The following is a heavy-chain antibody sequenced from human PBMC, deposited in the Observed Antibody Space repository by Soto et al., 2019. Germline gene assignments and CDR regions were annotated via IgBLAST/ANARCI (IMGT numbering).Heavy chain of an antibody. CDR1: GFTFSSYA. CDR2: ISYDGSNK. J-gene: IGHJ4*02. V-gene: IGHV3-30-3*01. CDR3: ARDSSGSYNFDY. D-gene: IGHD1-26*01. Sequence: QVQLVESGGGVVQPGRSLRLSCAASGFTFSSYAMPWVRQAPGKGLEWVAVISYDGSNKYYADSVKGRFTISRDNSKNTLYLQMNSLRAEDTAVYYCARDSSGSYNFDYWGQGTLVTVSS.